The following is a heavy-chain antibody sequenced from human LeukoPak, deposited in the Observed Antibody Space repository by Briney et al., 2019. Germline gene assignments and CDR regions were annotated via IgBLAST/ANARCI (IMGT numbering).Heavy chain of an antibody. CDR2: ISSSSSYI. D-gene: IGHD6-19*01. CDR1: GFTFSSYS. J-gene: IGHJ4*02. CDR3: ARALPGYSSGWYDY. V-gene: IGHV3-21*01. Sequence: PGGSLRLSCAASGFTFSSYSMKWVRQAPGKGLEWVSSISSSSSYIYYADSVKGRFSISRDNAKNSLYLQMNSLRAEDTAVYYCARALPGYSSGWYDYWGQGTLVTVSS.